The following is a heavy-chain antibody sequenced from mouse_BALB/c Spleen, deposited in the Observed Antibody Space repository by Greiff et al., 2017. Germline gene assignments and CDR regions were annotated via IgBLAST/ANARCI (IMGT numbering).Heavy chain of an antibody. D-gene: IGHD1-1*01. V-gene: IGHV5-9-4*01. CDR2: ISSGGSYT. J-gene: IGHJ4*01. Sequence: EVMLVESGGGLVKPGGSLKLSCAASGFTFSSYAMSWVRQSPEKRLEWVAEISSGGSYTYYPDTVTGRFTISRDNAKNTLYLEMSSLRSEDTAMYYCARDYYGSSPWAMDYWGQGTSVTVSS. CDR1: GFTFSSYA. CDR3: ARDYYGSSPWAMDY.